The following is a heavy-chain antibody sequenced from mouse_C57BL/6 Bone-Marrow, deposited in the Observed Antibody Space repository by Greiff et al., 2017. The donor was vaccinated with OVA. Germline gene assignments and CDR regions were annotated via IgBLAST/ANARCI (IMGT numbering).Heavy chain of an antibody. V-gene: IGHV10-3*01. CDR1: GFTFNTYA. D-gene: IGHD2-12*01. J-gene: IGHJ3*01. CDR2: IRSKSSNYAT. Sequence: EVQLVESGGGLVQPKGSLKLSCAASGFTFNTYAMHWVRQAPGKGLEWVARIRSKSSNYATYYADSVKDRFTISRDDSQSMLYLQMNNLKTEDTAMYYCVREADRRREAWFAYWGQGTLVTVSA. CDR3: VREADRRREAWFAY.